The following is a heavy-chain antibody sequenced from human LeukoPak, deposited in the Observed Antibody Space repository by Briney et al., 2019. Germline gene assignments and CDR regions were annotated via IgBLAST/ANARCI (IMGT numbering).Heavy chain of an antibody. Sequence: SETLSLTCTVSGGSISSGSYYWSWIRQPAGKGLEWIGRIYTSGSTNYNPSLKSRVTISVDTSKNQFSLKLSSVTAADTAVYYCASYDFWSDLDYWGHGSLVTVSS. CDR2: IYTSGST. D-gene: IGHD3-3*01. CDR1: GGSISSGSYY. CDR3: ASYDFWSDLDY. J-gene: IGHJ4*01. V-gene: IGHV4-61*02.